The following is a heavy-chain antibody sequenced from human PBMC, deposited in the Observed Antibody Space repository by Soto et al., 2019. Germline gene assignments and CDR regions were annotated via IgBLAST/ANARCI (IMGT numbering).Heavy chain of an antibody. CDR3: ARFRYGRNTECDF. CDR1: GFTFSAYG. V-gene: IGHV3-30*03. D-gene: IGHD5-18*01. Sequence: GGSLRLSCEVSGFTFSAYGMHWVRQAPGKGLEWVAAISHDGTNKNYGDSVKGRFTISRDNAQNSLYLQMNGLRAEDTAVYYCARFRYGRNTECDFWGQGSLVTVSS. CDR2: ISHDGTNK. J-gene: IGHJ4*02.